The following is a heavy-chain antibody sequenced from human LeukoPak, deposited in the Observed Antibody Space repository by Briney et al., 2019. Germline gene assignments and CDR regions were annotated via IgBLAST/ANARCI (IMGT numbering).Heavy chain of an antibody. CDR3: ARDRADGYNYGGLDY. V-gene: IGHV4-61*01. J-gene: IGHJ4*02. D-gene: IGHD5-24*01. CDR2: IYYSGST. CDR1: GGSVSSGSYY. Sequence: PSETLSLTCTVSGGSVSSGSYYWSWIRQPPGKGLEWIGYIYYSGSTNYNPSLKSRVTISVDTSKNQFSLKLSSVTAADTAVYYCARDRADGYNYGGLDYWAREPWSPSPQ.